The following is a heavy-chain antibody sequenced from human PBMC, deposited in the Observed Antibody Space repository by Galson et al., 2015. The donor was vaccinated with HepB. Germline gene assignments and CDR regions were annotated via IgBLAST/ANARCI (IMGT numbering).Heavy chain of an antibody. CDR1: GGSFSGHY. Sequence: SETLSLTCAVSGGSFSGHYWTWIRQSPAKGLEWIGEINHTGSLNYNPSLKSCVTISVDTSRRQVFLNLTSVTAADTALYYCARGGRIPAAGDFDSWGQGGLVTVSS. V-gene: IGHV4-34*01. CDR2: INHTGSL. J-gene: IGHJ1*01. CDR3: ARGGRIPAAGDFDS. D-gene: IGHD6-13*01.